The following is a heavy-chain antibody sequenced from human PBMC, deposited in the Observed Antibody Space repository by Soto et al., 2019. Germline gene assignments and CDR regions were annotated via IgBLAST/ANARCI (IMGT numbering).Heavy chain of an antibody. CDR3: ARDGFSGSYYYYYGMDV. V-gene: IGHV3-13*01. Sequence: GGSLRLSCAASGFTFSSYDMHWVRQATGKGLEWVSAIGTAGDTYYPGSVKGRFTISRENAKNSLYLQMNSLRAGDTAVYYCARDGFSGSYYYYYGMDVWGQGTTVTVSS. D-gene: IGHD1-26*01. CDR2: IGTAGDT. J-gene: IGHJ6*02. CDR1: GFTFSSYD.